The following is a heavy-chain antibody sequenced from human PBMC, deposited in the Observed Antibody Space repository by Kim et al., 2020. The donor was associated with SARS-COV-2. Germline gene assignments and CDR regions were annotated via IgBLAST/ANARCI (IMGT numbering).Heavy chain of an antibody. Sequence: SETLSLTCTVSGGSISDDYWTWIRQPPGKELEWIGYINYNGRRINYNPSLGSRVAVSVDPSKSHFSLKLSSVTAADTAVYLCAGIPDITGWPFDSWGQGSLVTVSS. CDR3: AGIPDITGWPFDS. CDR2: INYNGRRI. V-gene: IGHV4-59*01. J-gene: IGHJ4*02. CDR1: GGSISDDY. D-gene: IGHD6-19*01.